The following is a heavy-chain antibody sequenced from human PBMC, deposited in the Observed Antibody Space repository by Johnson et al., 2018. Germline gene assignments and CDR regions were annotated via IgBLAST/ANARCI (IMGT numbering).Heavy chain of an antibody. J-gene: IGHJ6*04. D-gene: IGHD3-10*01. V-gene: IGHV4-59*01. CDR1: GGSISSYY. Sequence: QVQLQESGPGLVKPSETLSLTCTVSGGSISSYYWSWIRQPPGKGLEWIGYIYYSGSTNYNPSLQSRVTISVDTSKNQFSLKLSSVTAADTAVYYCARDITMVRGVISYSGMDVWGKGTTVTVSS. CDR2: IYYSGST. CDR3: ARDITMVRGVISYSGMDV.